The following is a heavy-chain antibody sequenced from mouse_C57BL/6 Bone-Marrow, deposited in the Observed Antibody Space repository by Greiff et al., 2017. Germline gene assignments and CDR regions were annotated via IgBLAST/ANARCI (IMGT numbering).Heavy chain of an antibody. CDR1: GYTFTSYG. J-gene: IGHJ3*01. CDR2: IYPRSGNT. Sequence: QVQLKESGAELARPGASVKLSCKASGYTFTSYGISWVKQRTGQGLEWIGEIYPRSGNTYYNEKFKGKATLTAHKSSSTAYMELRSLTSEDSAVYFCARFPIYYYGSAWFAYWGQGTLVTVSA. CDR3: ARFPIYYYGSAWFAY. V-gene: IGHV1-81*01. D-gene: IGHD1-1*01.